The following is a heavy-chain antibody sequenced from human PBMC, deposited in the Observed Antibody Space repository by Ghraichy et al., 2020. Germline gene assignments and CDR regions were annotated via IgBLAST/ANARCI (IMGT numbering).Heavy chain of an antibody. J-gene: IGHJ4*02. D-gene: IGHD3-16*01. V-gene: IGHV4-30-2*01. CDR1: GGSISSSAYS. CDR2: VYYDGST. CDR3: ASALNYVGFDY. Sequence: SQTLSLTCAVSGGSISSSAYSWTWIRQPPEKGLEWIAYVYYDGSTYYNPSLKSRATISLDNSKSQFSLELTSVTAADTAVYYCASALNYVGFDYWGQGTLVTVSS.